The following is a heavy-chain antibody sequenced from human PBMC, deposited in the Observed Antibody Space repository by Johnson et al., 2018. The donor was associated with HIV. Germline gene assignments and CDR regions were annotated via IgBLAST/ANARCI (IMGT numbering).Heavy chain of an antibody. CDR1: GFTFSSYW. V-gene: IGHV3-7*05. Sequence: EVQLVESGGGLVQPGGSLRLSCAASGFTFSSYWMSWVRQAPGKGLEWVANIKQDGSEKYYVDSVKGRFTISRDNSKNTLYLQMNSLRAEDTAVYYCARGTSVDLWGNYRTGAFDIWGQGTMVTVS. D-gene: IGHD3-16*02. CDR3: ARGTSVDLWGNYRTGAFDI. J-gene: IGHJ3*02. CDR2: IKQDGSEK.